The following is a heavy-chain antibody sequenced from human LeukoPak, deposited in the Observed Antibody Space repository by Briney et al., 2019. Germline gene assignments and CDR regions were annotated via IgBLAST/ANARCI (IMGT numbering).Heavy chain of an antibody. Sequence: PGGSLRLSCAASGFTFSSYGMHWVRQAPGKGLEWVAFIRYDGSNKYYADSVKGRFTISRDNSKNTLYLQMNSLRAEDTAVYYCAKDTDILTGYYTIPFDYWGQGTLVTVSS. CDR2: IRYDGSNK. CDR1: GFTFSSYG. CDR3: AKDTDILTGYYTIPFDY. V-gene: IGHV3-30*02. D-gene: IGHD3-9*01. J-gene: IGHJ4*02.